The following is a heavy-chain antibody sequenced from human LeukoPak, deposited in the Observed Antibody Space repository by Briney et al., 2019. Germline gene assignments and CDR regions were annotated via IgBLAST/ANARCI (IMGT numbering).Heavy chain of an antibody. J-gene: IGHJ4*02. CDR3: ARDGRGLGNYFDY. Sequence: GGSLRLSCVASGFTFSSYNMNWVRQAPGRGLEWVSYISNSSGTIYYADSVKGRFTISRDNAKNSLYLQMNSLRAEDTAVYYCARDGRGLGNYFDYWGQGTLVTVSS. V-gene: IGHV3-48*01. D-gene: IGHD3-10*01. CDR2: ISNSSGTI. CDR1: GFTFSSYN.